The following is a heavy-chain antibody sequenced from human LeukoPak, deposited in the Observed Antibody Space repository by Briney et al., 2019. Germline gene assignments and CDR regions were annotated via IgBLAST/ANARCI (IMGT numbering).Heavy chain of an antibody. J-gene: IGHJ5*02. CDR1: GYSISSGYY. Sequence: PSETLSLTCAVSGYSISSGYYWGWIRQPPGKGLEWIGSIYHSGSTYYNPSLKSRVTISVDTSKNQFSLKLSSVTAADTAVYYCARLRGGGSYGSWFDPWGQGTPVTVSS. D-gene: IGHD1-26*01. V-gene: IGHV4-38-2*01. CDR3: ARLRGGGSYGSWFDP. CDR2: IYHSGST.